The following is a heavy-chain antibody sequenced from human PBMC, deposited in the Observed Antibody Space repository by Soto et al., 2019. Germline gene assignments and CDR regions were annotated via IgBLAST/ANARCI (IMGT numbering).Heavy chain of an antibody. Sequence: SETLSLTCTVSVVSITSGDNYWSWIRQPPGKGLEWIGYIFYIGNAYYNPSLQSRVTISVDTSRNQFSLRLTSVTAADTAVYYCVRKTGTTFLGSFFDHWGQGTLVTVSS. CDR3: VRKTGTTFLGSFFDH. J-gene: IGHJ4*02. D-gene: IGHD1-7*01. CDR2: IFYIGNA. CDR1: VVSITSGDNY. V-gene: IGHV4-30-4*01.